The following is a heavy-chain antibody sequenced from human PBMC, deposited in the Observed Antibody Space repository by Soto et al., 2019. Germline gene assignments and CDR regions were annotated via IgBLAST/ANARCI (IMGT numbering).Heavy chain of an antibody. Sequence: QGQLVQSGPDLKRPGASMKVSCKASGYTFTSYGISWVRQAAGQGLEWMAWISPLKGRTQYSQKAQGRVTLSTDTSANTACMVMTALRVDDTAVYYCAMDFGDRPEYFKHWGQGALVTVS. V-gene: IGHV1-18*04. J-gene: IGHJ1*01. CDR3: AMDFGDRPEYFKH. D-gene: IGHD4-17*01. CDR2: ISPLKGRT. CDR1: GYTFTSYG.